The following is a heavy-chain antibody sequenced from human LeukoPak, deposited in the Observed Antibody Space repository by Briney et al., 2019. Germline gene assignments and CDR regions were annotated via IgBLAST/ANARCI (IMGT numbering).Heavy chain of an antibody. J-gene: IGHJ4*02. Sequence: SETLSLTCTVSGGSISSTIYYWGWIRQPPGKGLEWIGNVYYIGITYYNPSLKSRVTISVDTSKNRFSLKLSSVTAADTAVYYCARDVGMGTFFFDYWGQGTLVTVSS. V-gene: IGHV4-39*02. CDR2: VYYIGIT. D-gene: IGHD1-1*01. CDR3: ARDVGMGTFFFDY. CDR1: GGSISSTIYY.